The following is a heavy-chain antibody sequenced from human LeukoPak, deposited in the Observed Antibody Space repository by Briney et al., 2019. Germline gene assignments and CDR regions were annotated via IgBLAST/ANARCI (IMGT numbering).Heavy chain of an antibody. D-gene: IGHD1-1*01. CDR1: GLRISDYY. J-gene: IGHJ4*02. CDR3: ARDLYNFYFDY. Sequence: GGSLRLSCEASGLRISDYYMSWVRQAPGKGLEWVSVVYSGPGGSTYYAESVKGRFTISSDNSKNTGYLQMNSLRPEDTAVYYCARDLYNFYFDYWGQGTLVTVSS. V-gene: IGHV3-66*02. CDR2: VYSGPGGST.